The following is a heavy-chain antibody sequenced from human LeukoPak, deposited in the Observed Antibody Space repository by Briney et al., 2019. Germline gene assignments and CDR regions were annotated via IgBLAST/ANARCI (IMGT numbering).Heavy chain of an antibody. J-gene: IGHJ4*02. CDR2: INTNTGNP. V-gene: IGHV7-4-1*02. Sequence: GASVKVSCKASGYTFTSYAMNWVRQAPGQGLEWMGWINTNTGNPTYAQGFTGRFVFSLDTSVSTAYLQISSLKAEDTAVYYCARSELAGTPYYFDYWGQGTLVTVSS. CDR1: GYTFTSYA. D-gene: IGHD6-13*01. CDR3: ARSELAGTPYYFDY.